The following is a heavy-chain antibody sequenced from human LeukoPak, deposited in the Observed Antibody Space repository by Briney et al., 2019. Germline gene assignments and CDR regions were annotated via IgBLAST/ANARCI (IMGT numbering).Heavy chain of an antibody. CDR2: IKHSGST. D-gene: IGHD2-2*01. V-gene: IGHV4-34*01. Sequence: PSETLSLTCAVYGGSFSGYYWSWIRQPPGKGLEWIGEIKHSGSTNYNPSLKSRVTISVDTSKNQFSLKLCSVTAADTAVYYCARLPSPVVVPAAIRYYYGMDVWGKGTTVTVSS. J-gene: IGHJ6*04. CDR1: GGSFSGYY. CDR3: ARLPSPVVVPAAIRYYYGMDV.